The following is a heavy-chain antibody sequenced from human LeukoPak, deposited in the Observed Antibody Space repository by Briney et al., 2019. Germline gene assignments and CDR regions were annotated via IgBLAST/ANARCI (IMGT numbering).Heavy chain of an antibody. D-gene: IGHD4-23*01. Sequence: GGSLRLSCVASGFNLSDHYMSWIRQAPGKGLEWVSYISNRAYSKYYANSVKGRFTVSRNNANNSLFLQMDSLRAEDTAVYYCARGKRRFDLWGPGTLLTVSS. J-gene: IGHJ4*02. V-gene: IGHV3-11*01. CDR3: ARGKRRFDL. CDR2: ISNRAYSK. CDR1: GFNLSDHY.